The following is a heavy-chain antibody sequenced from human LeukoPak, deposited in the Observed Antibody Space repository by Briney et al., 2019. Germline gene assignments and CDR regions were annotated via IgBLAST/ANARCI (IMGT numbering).Heavy chain of an antibody. CDR1: EFTFSSYA. CDR3: AKIKPSAARLYS. Sequence: PGGSLRLSCEASEFTFSSYALSWVRQAPGKGPEWVSGISSSGDSTDYSDSVKGRFTISGDNSKKTLYLQMNSLRAEDTAVYYCAKIKPSAARLYSWGQGTLVTVSS. V-gene: IGHV3-23*01. J-gene: IGHJ5*02. CDR2: ISSSGDST. D-gene: IGHD6-6*01.